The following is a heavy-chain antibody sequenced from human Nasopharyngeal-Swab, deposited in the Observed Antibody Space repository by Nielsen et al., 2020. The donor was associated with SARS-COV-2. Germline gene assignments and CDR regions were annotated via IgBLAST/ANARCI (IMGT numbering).Heavy chain of an antibody. CDR3: ARATSGSYYPFDY. Sequence: SETLSLTFTVSGGSISSYYWSWIRQPPGKGLEWIGYIYYSGSTNYNPSLKSRVTISVDTSKNQFSLKLSSVTAADTDVYYCARATSGSYYPFDYWGQGTLVTVSS. CDR1: GGSISSYY. D-gene: IGHD1-26*01. J-gene: IGHJ4*02. V-gene: IGHV4-59*01. CDR2: IYYSGST.